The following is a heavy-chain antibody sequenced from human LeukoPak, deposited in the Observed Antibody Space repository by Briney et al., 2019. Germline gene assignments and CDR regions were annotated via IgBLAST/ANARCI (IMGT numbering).Heavy chain of an antibody. CDR1: GGSISSYY. V-gene: IGHV4-59*08. D-gene: IGHD3-3*01. CDR2: IYYSGST. CDR3: AGTSLDDFWSGYYTGHYYYYGVDV. Sequence: SETLSLTCTVSGGSISSYYWNWIRQPPGKGLEWIGYIYYSGSTNYNPSLKSRVTISVDTSKNQFSLKLSSVTAADTAVYYCAGTSLDDFWSGYYTGHYYYYGVDVWGQGTTVTVSS. J-gene: IGHJ6*02.